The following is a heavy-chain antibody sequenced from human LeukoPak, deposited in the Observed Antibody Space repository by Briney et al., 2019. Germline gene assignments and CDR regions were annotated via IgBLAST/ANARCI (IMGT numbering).Heavy chain of an antibody. D-gene: IGHD6-13*01. CDR3: ARHGYSSSWYTNWSYYYYMDV. V-gene: IGHV5-51*01. Sequence: PGESLKISCKGSGYSFTSHWIGWVRQMPGKGLEWMGIIYPGDSDTRYSPSFQGQVTISADKSISTAYLQWSSLKASDTAMYYCARHGYSSSWYTNWSYYYYMDVWGKGTTVTVSS. CDR2: IYPGDSDT. CDR1: GYSFTSHW. J-gene: IGHJ6*03.